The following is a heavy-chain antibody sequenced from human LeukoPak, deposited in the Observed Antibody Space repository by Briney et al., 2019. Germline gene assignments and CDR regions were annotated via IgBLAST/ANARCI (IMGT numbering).Heavy chain of an antibody. CDR1: GFTFSSYW. V-gene: IGHV3-74*01. Sequence: GGSLRLSCAASGFTFSSYWMHWVRQAPGKGLVWVSHINSDGSSTTYADSVKGRFTIPRDNAKNTLYLQMDSLRAEDTAVYYCTRGLYWNDYWGQGTLVTVSS. CDR3: TRGLYWNDY. J-gene: IGHJ4*02. CDR2: INSDGSST. D-gene: IGHD1-1*01.